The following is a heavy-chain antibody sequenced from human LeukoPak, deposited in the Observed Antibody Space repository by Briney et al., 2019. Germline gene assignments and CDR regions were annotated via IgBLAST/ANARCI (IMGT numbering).Heavy chain of an antibody. Sequence: SETLSLTCTVSGGSISSGGYYWSWIRQPPGKGLEWIGYISYSGSTNYSPSLKSRVTISVGTSKNQFSLKLTSVTAADTAVYYCATGGFYFDYWGQGTLVTVSS. J-gene: IGHJ4*02. V-gene: IGHV4-61*08. CDR1: GGSISSGGYY. CDR2: ISYSGST. CDR3: ATGGFYFDY.